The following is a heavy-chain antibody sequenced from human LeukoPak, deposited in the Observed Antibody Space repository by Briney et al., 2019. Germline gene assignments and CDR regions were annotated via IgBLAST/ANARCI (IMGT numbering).Heavy chain of an antibody. J-gene: IGHJ4*02. CDR3: TTGARITMVRGVDYYFDY. Sequence: GGSLRLSCAASGFTFSNAWMSWVRQAPGKGLEWVGRIKSKTDGGTTDYAAPVKGRFTISRDDSKNTLYLQMNSLKTEDTAVYYCTTGARITMVRGVDYYFDYWGQGTLVTVSS. CDR1: GFTFSNAW. D-gene: IGHD3-10*01. CDR2: IKSKTDGGTT. V-gene: IGHV3-15*01.